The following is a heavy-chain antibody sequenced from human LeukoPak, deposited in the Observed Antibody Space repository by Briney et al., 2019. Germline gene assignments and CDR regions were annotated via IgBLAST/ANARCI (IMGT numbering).Heavy chain of an antibody. CDR1: GFTFNKYW. D-gene: IGHD3-3*01. J-gene: IGHJ6*04. V-gene: IGHV3-74*01. CDR2: INTDGSST. CDR3: ARGNYDFWSGYCGV. Sequence: GGSLRLSCAASGFTFNKYWMHWVRQAPGKGPVWVSRINTDGSSTSYADSVKGRFTISRDNAKNTLYLQMKSLRAEDTAVYYCARGNYDFWSGYCGVWGKGTTVTVSS.